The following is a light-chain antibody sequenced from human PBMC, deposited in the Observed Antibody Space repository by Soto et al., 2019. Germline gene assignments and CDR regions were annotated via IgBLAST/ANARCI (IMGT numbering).Light chain of an antibody. CDR2: EGH. Sequence: QSALTQPASVSGSPGQSFTISCTGASGYVGTYSLVSWYQQHPGKAPKVVIYEGHKRPSGVPYRFSGSTSVNTASLTISGLQTDDEADYYCCLYVGATTYVFGTGTKLTVL. CDR1: SGYVGTYSL. CDR3: CLYVGATTYV. J-gene: IGLJ1*01. V-gene: IGLV2-23*01.